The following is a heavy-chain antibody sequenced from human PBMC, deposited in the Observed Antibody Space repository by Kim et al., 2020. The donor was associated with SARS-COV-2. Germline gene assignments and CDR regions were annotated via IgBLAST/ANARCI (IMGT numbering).Heavy chain of an antibody. CDR2: INHSGST. D-gene: IGHD6-19*01. CDR3: AREGTISGWYSEFGNYVD. V-gene: IGHV4-34*01. J-gene: IGHJ4*01. CDR1: GGSFSGYY. Sequence: SETLSLTCAVYGGSFSGYYWSWIRQPPGKGLEWIGEINHSGSTNYNPSLKSRVTISVDTSKNQFSLKLSSVTAADTAVYYCAREGTISGWYSEFGNYVD.